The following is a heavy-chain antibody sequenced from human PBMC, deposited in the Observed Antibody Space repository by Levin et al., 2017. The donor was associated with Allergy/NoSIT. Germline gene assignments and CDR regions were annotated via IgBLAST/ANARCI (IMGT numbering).Heavy chain of an antibody. Sequence: GGSLRLSCAASGFTFSSYGMHWVRQAPGKGLEWVAVISYDGSNKYYADSVKGRFTISRDNSKNTLYLQMNSLRAEDTAVYYCAKDWQLGAYGMDVWGQGTTVTVSS. D-gene: IGHD6-6*01. CDR3: AKDWQLGAYGMDV. V-gene: IGHV3-30*18. CDR1: GFTFSSYG. CDR2: ISYDGSNK. J-gene: IGHJ6*02.